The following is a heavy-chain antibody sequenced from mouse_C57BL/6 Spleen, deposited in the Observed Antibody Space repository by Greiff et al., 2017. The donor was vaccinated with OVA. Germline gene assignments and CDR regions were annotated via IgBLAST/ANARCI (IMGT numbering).Heavy chain of an antibody. Sequence: EVQLPQSGPELVKPGASVQISCKASGYSFTGYYMNWVKQSPEKILEWIGEITPSTGGTTYNQKFKAKATLTVDKSSSTAYMQLKSLTSEDSAVYYCARSNYYGSSPYCDVWGTGTTVTVSS. D-gene: IGHD1-1*01. CDR2: ITPSTGGT. J-gene: IGHJ1*03. CDR3: ARSNYYGSSPYCDV. CDR1: GYSFTGYY. V-gene: IGHV1-42*01.